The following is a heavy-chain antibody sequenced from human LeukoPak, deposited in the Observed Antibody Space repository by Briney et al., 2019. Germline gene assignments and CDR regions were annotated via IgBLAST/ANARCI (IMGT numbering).Heavy chain of an antibody. CDR3: ARDRDAYYYYYMDV. Sequence: GASVRVSCKASGYTFTGYYMHWVRQAPGQGPEWMGWINPNSGGTNYAQKFQGRVTMTRDTSISTAYMELSRLRSDDTAVYYCARDRDAYYYYYMDVWGKGTTVTVSS. J-gene: IGHJ6*03. V-gene: IGHV1-2*02. D-gene: IGHD3-10*01. CDR2: INPNSGGT. CDR1: GYTFTGYY.